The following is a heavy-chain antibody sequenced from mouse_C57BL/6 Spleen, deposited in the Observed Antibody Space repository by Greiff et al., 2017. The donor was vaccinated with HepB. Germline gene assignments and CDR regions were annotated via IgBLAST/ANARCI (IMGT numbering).Heavy chain of an antibody. CDR2: INPSTGGT. CDR3: AIRQLRLQFAY. Sequence: EVKLQESGPELVKPGASVKISCKASGYSFTGYYMNWVKQSPEKSLEWIGEINPSTGGTTYNQKFKAKATLTVDKSSSTAYMQLKSLTSEDSAVYYCAIRQLRLQFAYWGQGTLVTVSA. J-gene: IGHJ3*01. CDR1: GYSFTGYY. V-gene: IGHV1-42*01. D-gene: IGHD3-2*02.